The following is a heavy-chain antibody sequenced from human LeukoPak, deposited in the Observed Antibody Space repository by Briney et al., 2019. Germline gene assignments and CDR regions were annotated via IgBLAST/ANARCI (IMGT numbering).Heavy chain of an antibody. CDR1: GFTFSSYW. D-gene: IGHD3-3*01. CDR3: ARIEGDFWRPGHAFDI. J-gene: IGHJ3*02. CDR2: IKQDGSEK. Sequence: GGSLRLSCAASGFTFSSYWMSWVRQAPGKGLEWVAHIKQDGSEKYYVDSVKGRFTISRDNAKNSLYLQMNSLRAEDTAVYYCARIEGDFWRPGHAFDILVQGTMVTVSS. V-gene: IGHV3-7*01.